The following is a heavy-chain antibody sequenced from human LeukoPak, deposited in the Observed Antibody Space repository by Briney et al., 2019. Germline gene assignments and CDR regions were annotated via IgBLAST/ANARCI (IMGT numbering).Heavy chain of an antibody. V-gene: IGHV3-11*04. CDR3: ARDRYYGSGSYYQGAY. CDR2: ISSSGSTI. CDR1: GFTFSDYY. J-gene: IGHJ4*02. Sequence: RPGGSLRLSCAASGFTFSDYYMSWIRQAPGKGLEWVSYISSSGSTIYYADSVKGRFTISRDNAKNSLYLQMNSLRAEDTAVYYCARDRYYGSGSYYQGAYWGQGTLVTVSS. D-gene: IGHD3-10*01.